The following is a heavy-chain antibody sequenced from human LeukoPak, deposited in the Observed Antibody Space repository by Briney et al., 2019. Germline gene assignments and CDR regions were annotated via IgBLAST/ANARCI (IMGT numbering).Heavy chain of an antibody. CDR1: GFAFSSYA. D-gene: IGHD6-19*01. Sequence: GGSLRLSCAASGFAFSSYAMHWVRQAPGKGLEWVAVIWYDGSNKYYADSVKGRFTISRDNSKNTLYLQMNSLRAEDTAVYYCARDRDSSGWYGGDYWGQGTLVTVSS. J-gene: IGHJ4*02. CDR2: IWYDGSNK. CDR3: ARDRDSSGWYGGDY. V-gene: IGHV3-33*08.